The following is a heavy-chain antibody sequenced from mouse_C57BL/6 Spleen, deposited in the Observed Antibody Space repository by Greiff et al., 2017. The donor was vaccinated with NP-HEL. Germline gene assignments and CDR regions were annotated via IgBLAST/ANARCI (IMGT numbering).Heavy chain of an antibody. V-gene: IGHV10-1*01. CDR3: VRQGYDYEKRYYFDY. J-gene: IGHJ2*01. D-gene: IGHD2-4*01. Sequence: EVQRVESGGGLVQPKGSLKLSCAASGFSFNTYAMNWVRQAPGKGLEWVARIRSKSNNYATYYADSVKDRFTISRDDSESMLYLQMNNLKTEDTAMYYCVRQGYDYEKRYYFDYWGQGTTLTVSS. CDR2: IRSKSNNYAT. CDR1: GFSFNTYA.